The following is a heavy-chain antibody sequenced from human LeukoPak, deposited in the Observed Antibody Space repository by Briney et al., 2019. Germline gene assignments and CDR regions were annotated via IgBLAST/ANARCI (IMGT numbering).Heavy chain of an antibody. D-gene: IGHD6-13*01. Sequence: GGSLRLSCAASGFTFSSYWMSWVRQAPGKGLEWVANIKQDGSEKYYVDSVKGRFTITRDNAKNSLYLQMNSLRAEDTAVYYCSGSSWYYFDYWGQGTLVTVSS. V-gene: IGHV3-7*01. CDR1: GFTFSSYW. CDR3: SGSSWYYFDY. J-gene: IGHJ4*02. CDR2: IKQDGSEK.